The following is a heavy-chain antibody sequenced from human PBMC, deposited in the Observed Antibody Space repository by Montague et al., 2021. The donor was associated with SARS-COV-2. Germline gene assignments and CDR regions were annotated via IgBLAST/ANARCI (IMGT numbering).Heavy chain of an antibody. D-gene: IGHD3-10*01. Sequence: SETLSLTCAVYGGSFSGHYWNWIRQPPGKGLEWIGEINHSGSTNNNPSLKSRVTMSVDTSKNQFSLKLSSVTAADTAVYYCARGARQGYGFRLGYFDYWGQGTLVTVSS. CDR3: ARGARQGYGFRLGYFDY. CDR1: GGSFSGHY. V-gene: IGHV4-34*01. CDR2: INHSGST. J-gene: IGHJ4*02.